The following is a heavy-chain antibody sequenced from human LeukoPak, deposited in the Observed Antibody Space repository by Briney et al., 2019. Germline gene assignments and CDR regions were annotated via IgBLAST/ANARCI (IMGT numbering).Heavy chain of an antibody. V-gene: IGHV3-21*05. CDR2: ISSSSSDT. Sequence: PGGSLRLSCAASGFTFSTYSMNWVRQAPGKGLEWVSYISSSSSDTNYADSVKGRFTISRDNARNSLYLQMNSLRAEDTAVYYCARGRDYYGPGSDWGQGTLVTVSS. CDR3: ARGRDYYGPGSD. CDR1: GFTFSTYS. J-gene: IGHJ4*02. D-gene: IGHD3-10*01.